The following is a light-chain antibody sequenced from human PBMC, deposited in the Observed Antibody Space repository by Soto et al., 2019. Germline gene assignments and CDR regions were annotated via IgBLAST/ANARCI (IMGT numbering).Light chain of an antibody. CDR2: DAS. CDR3: QQYASSPRT. V-gene: IGKV3-20*01. Sequence: EIMLTQAPGTLSLSPGDRATLSCRASQSVSGSYLAWYQQKPGQAPRLLIYDASSRATGIPDRFSGSGSGTAFTLTISRLEPEDFAVYYCQQYASSPRTFGQGTKVEIK. CDR1: QSVSGSY. J-gene: IGKJ1*01.